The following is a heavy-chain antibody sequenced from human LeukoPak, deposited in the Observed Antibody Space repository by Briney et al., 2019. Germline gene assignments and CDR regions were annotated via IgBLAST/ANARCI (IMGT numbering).Heavy chain of an antibody. V-gene: IGHV3-23*01. CDR2: IGGLGGST. CDR1: GFTFSSYA. Sequence: GGSLRLSCAASGFTFSSYAMSWVRQAPGKGLEWVSSIGGLGGSTFYAVSVKGRFTISRDNSKNTLYLQMNSLRAEDTAVYYCARDPYAGIMITLGGVIERDYWGQGTLVTVSS. CDR3: ARDPYAGIMITLGGVIERDY. J-gene: IGHJ4*02. D-gene: IGHD3-16*01.